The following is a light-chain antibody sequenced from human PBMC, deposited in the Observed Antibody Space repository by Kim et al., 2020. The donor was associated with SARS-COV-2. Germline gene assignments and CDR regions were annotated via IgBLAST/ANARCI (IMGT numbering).Light chain of an antibody. J-gene: IGLJ2*01. Sequence: SSELTQDPAVSVALGQTVRITCQGDSLRSYYASWYQQKPGQAPVLVIYGKNNRPSGIPDRFSGSSSGNTTSLTITGAQAEYEADSYCNSRDSSGNHLVF. CDR1: SLRSYY. CDR2: GKN. V-gene: IGLV3-19*01. CDR3: NSRDSSGNHLV.